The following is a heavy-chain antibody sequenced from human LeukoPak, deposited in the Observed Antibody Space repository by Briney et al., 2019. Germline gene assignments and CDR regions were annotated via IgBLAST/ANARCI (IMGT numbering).Heavy chain of an antibody. V-gene: IGHV5-51*01. D-gene: IGHD3-16*01. J-gene: IGHJ5*02. CDR3: ARTLQSYGHNYFDP. Sequence: GESLKISCKGSGYSFTSYWIGWVRQMPGKGLEWMGIIYPADSDTRYSPSFQGHVTISADYSISTAYLQWSSLKASDTAIYYCARTLQSYGHNYFDPWGQGTLVTVSS. CDR1: GYSFTSYW. CDR2: IYPADSDT.